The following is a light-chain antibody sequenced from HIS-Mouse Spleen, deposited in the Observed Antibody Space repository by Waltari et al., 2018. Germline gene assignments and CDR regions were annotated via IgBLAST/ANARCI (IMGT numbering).Light chain of an antibody. CDR1: SSDVGCYNH. Sequence: QSALTQPASVSGSPGQSITISCTGTSSDVGCYNHVSWYQQHPGKAPKLMIYDVSNRPSGVSNRFSGSKSGNTASLTISGLQAEDEADYYCSSYTSSSTLEVFGGGTKLTVL. V-gene: IGLV2-14*03. CDR2: DVS. J-gene: IGLJ2*01. CDR3: SSYTSSSTLEV.